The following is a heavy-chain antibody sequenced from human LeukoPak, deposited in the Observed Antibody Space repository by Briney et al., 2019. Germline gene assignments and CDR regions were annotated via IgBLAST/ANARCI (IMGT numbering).Heavy chain of an antibody. CDR3: ARQNWGNFDY. CDR2: IIPIFGTA. CDR1: GGTFSSYA. D-gene: IGHD7-27*01. V-gene: IGHV1-69*05. Sequence: SVKVSCKASGGTFSSYAISWVPHAPGQGGEWMGGIIPIFGTANYAQKLQGRVTSTTNEPTSKAYMELSSLRSEDTAVYYCARQNWGNFDYWGQGTLVTVSS. J-gene: IGHJ4*02.